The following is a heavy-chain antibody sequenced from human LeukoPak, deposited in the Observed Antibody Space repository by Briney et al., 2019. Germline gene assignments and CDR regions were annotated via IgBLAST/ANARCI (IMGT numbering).Heavy chain of an antibody. J-gene: IGHJ3*02. CDR3: AREWELRAFDI. D-gene: IGHD1-26*01. CDR1: GYTVTSYG. CDR2: ISAYNGNT. V-gene: IGHV1-18*01. Sequence: GASVKLSCKASGYTVTSYGISWVRQAPGPRLEGLGWISAYNGNTNYAQKLHGRVTMTTDTSTSTAYMELRSLRSDATAVYYCAREWELRAFDIWGQGTMVTVSS.